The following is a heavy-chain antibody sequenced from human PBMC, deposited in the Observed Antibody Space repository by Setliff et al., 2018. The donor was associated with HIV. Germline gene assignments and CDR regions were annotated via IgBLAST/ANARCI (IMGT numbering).Heavy chain of an antibody. CDR2: IYKGGST. CDR3: ARSALWFGVADWYFDL. V-gene: IGHV4-28*01. CDR1: GYSISSSYW. Sequence: SETLSLTCVVSGYSISSSYWWGWIRQPPGKGLEWIGWIGYIYKGGSTYYNPSLKSRVTMSEDTSKDQFSLKLRSVTAVDTAVYYCARSALWFGVADWYFDLWGRGTLVTVSS. D-gene: IGHD3-10*01. J-gene: IGHJ2*01.